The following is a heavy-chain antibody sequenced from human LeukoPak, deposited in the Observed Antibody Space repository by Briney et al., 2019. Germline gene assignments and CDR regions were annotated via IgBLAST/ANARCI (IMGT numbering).Heavy chain of an antibody. D-gene: IGHD6-19*01. Sequence: SQTLSLTCTVSGGSISSGSYYWSWIRQPAGKGLEWIGRIYYSGSTTYNPSLKSRVTISVDTSKNQFSLKLSSVTAADTAVYYCAREGYSSGWYRFDPWGQGTLVTVSS. V-gene: IGHV4-61*02. CDR2: IYYSGST. CDR3: AREGYSSGWYRFDP. J-gene: IGHJ5*02. CDR1: GGSISSGSYY.